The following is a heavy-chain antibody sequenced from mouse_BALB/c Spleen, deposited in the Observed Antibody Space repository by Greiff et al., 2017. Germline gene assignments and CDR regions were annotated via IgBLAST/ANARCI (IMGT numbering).Heavy chain of an antibody. CDR2: INPYNGDT. D-gene: IGHD1-2*01. V-gene: IGHV1-20*02. CDR1: GYSFTGYF. J-gene: IGHJ4*01. CDR3: ARRALRRGYYAMDY. Sequence: EVKLVESGPELVKPGASVKISCKASGYSFTGYFMNWVMQSHGKSLEWIGRINPYNGDTFYNQKFKGQATLTVDKSSSTAHMELRSLASEDSAVYYCARRALRRGYYAMDYWGQGTSVTVSS.